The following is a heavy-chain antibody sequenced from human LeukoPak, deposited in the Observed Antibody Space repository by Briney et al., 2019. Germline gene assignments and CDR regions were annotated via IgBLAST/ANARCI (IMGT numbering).Heavy chain of an antibody. CDR2: ISGTGGST. J-gene: IGHJ4*02. CDR1: VFTFSSYT. V-gene: IGHV3-23*01. Sequence: PGGSLRLSCAASVFTFSSYTMTWVRQAPGKGLEWVSSISGTGGSTFYADSVKGRFTISRDNSKNTLYLQMNSLRAEDTAIYYCAKEREAYCSGGSCYGSDKLFPADYWGQGSLVTVSS. D-gene: IGHD2-15*01. CDR3: AKEREAYCSGGSCYGSDKLFPADY.